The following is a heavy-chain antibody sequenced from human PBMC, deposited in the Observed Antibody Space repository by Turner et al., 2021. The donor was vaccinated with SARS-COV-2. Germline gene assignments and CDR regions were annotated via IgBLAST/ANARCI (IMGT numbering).Heavy chain of an antibody. Sequence: QLQLLESGPGLVKPSETLSLTCTVSGGSISSSNYYWGWIRQPPGKGLEWIGSIYYSGSTYYDPSLKSRVTISVDTSKNQFSLKLSSVTAADTAVYYCARLLNPGSYYYYYYGMDVWGQGTTVTVSS. CDR1: GGSISSSNYY. CDR2: IYYSGST. J-gene: IGHJ6*02. V-gene: IGHV4-39*01. D-gene: IGHD3-10*01. CDR3: ARLLNPGSYYYYYYGMDV.